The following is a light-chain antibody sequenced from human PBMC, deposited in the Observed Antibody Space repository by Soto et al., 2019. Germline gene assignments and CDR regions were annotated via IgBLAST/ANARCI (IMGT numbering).Light chain of an antibody. CDR3: QQSHSIPYT. V-gene: IGKV1-39*01. J-gene: IGKJ2*01. Sequence: DIQMTQSPSSLSASVGDRVTITCRASQTISSYLHWYQQKPGKAPKLLIYDASSLQSGVPSRFSGSGSGTDFTLTISSLQPEDFATYYCQQSHSIPYTFGQGTKLEIK. CDR1: QTISSY. CDR2: DAS.